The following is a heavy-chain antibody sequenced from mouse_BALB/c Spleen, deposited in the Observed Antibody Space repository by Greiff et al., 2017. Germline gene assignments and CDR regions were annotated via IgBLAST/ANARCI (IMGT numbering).Heavy chain of an antibody. CDR3: ARSDHDYDVRGYYAMDY. J-gene: IGHJ4*01. Sequence: EVQGVESGGGLVQPGGSRKLSCAASGFTFSSFGMHWVRQAPEKGLEWVAYISSGSSTIYYADTVKGRFTISRDNPKNTLFLQMTSLRSEDTAMYYCARSDHDYDVRGYYAMDYWGQGTSVTVSS. CDR1: GFTFSSFG. D-gene: IGHD2-4*01. CDR2: ISSGSSTI. V-gene: IGHV5-17*02.